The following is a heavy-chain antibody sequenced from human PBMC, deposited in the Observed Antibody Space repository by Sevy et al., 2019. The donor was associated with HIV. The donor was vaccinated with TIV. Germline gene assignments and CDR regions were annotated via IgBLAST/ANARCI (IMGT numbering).Heavy chain of an antibody. J-gene: IGHJ4*02. V-gene: IGHV3-23*01. D-gene: IGHD2-8*01. CDR1: GFTFSKYS. CDR3: AREGCTKPHDY. CDR2: LSFGCGEI. Sequence: GGSLRLSCAASGFTFSKYSMSWVRQPPGKGLEWVSTLSFGCGEINYADSVKGRFTISRDNSTSSGYLQMNNLRPEDTAVYYCAREGCTKPHDYWGQGTLVTVSS.